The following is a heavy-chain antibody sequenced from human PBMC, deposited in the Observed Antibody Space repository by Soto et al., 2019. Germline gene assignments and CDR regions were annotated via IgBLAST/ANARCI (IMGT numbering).Heavy chain of an antibody. CDR3: ARIIVVVTATWFDP. CDR2: IYYSGST. CDR1: GGSISSGGYY. V-gene: IGHV4-31*02. Sequence: SETLSLTCTVSGGSISSGGYYWSWIRQHPGKGLEWIGYIYYSGSTYYNPSLKSRVTISVDTSKNQFSLKLSSVTAADTAVYYCARIIVVVTATWFDPWGQGTLVTVSS. J-gene: IGHJ5*02. D-gene: IGHD2-21*02.